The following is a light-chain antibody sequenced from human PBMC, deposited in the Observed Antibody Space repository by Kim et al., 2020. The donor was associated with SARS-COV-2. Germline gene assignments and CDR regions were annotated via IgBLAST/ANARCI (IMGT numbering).Light chain of an antibody. V-gene: IGKV3-20*01. J-gene: IGKJ1*01. CDR2: GAS. CDR3: QQNGSSPWT. Sequence: ETVLTQSPGTLSLSPGERATLSCRASQSVSSTYLAWYQQKPGQAPRLLIYGASSRATGIPDRFSGSGSGTDFTLIISRLEPEDSAVYYCQQNGSSPWTFGQGTKVDIK. CDR1: QSVSSTY.